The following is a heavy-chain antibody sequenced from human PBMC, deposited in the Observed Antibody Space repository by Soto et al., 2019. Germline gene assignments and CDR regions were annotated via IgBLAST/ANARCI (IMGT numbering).Heavy chain of an antibody. CDR2: ISYSGST. J-gene: IGHJ5*02. D-gene: IGHD1-1*01. CDR1: GDSISRNY. CDR3: ARDPSGNPPLYRFDP. V-gene: IGHV4-59*01. Sequence: SETLSLTCSVSGDSISRNYWGWIRQPPGKGLEWVGSISYSGSTFYNPSLKSRVTISMDTSKNQLSLRLTSVTAADTAVYYCARDPSGNPPLYRFDPWGQGTRVTVSS.